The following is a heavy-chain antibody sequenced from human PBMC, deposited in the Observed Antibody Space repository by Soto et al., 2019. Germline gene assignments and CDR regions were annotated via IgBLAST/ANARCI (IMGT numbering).Heavy chain of an antibody. CDR2: ISWNGAAT. CDR3: ANLPLYGSGFDC. Sequence: EAQLVESGGGFVQPGRSLRLSCVASGFTFDDYAIHWVRQAPGKGLEWVSGISWNGAATGYADSVKGRFTISRDNAKNYLYLQMSSLRTEDTAIYYCANLPLYGSGFDCWGQGTLVTVSS. CDR1: GFTFDDYA. J-gene: IGHJ4*02. V-gene: IGHV3-9*01. D-gene: IGHD3-10*01.